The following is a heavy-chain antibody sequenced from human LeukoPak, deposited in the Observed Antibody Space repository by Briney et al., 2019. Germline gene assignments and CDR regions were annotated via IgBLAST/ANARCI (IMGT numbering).Heavy chain of an antibody. CDR3: ARPSIVGDFQH. V-gene: IGHV4-34*01. CDR2: INHSGST. D-gene: IGHD1-26*01. J-gene: IGHJ1*01. CDR1: GGSFSGYY. Sequence: PSETLSLTCAVYGGSFSGYYWSWIRQPPGKGLEWIGEINHSGSTNYNPSLKSRVTISVDASKNQFSLKLSSVTAADTAVYYCARPSIVGDFQHWGQGTLVTVSS.